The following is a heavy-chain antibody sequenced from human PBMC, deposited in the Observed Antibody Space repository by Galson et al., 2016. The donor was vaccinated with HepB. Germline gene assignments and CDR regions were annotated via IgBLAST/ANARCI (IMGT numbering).Heavy chain of an antibody. D-gene: IGHD3-10*01. CDR1: GGSFTAYS. J-gene: IGHJ4*02. CDR3: ASAGESSFDL. V-gene: IGHV4-34*01. Sequence: SETLSLTCAVYGGSFTAYSWGWIRQPPGKGLEWIGKIDHAGSTNYNPSLTSRVTISLDTSKKQFSLKLSAVTAADTAVYFCASAGESSFDLWGQGTLVTVSS. CDR2: IDHAGST.